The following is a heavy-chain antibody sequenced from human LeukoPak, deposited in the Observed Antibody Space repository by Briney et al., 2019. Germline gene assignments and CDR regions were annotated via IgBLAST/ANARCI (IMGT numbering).Heavy chain of an antibody. D-gene: IGHD6-19*01. V-gene: IGHV3-23*01. CDR3: GKTTTGYSSGRYPGWPVDY. J-gene: IGHJ4*02. CDR2: IFGSGGSA. CDR1: GFTFNSYA. Sequence: GGSLRLSCAASGFTFNSYAMYWIRQAPGKGLEWVSGIFGSGGSAHYADSVKGRFTISRDNSKNTVYLQMDSLRVEDTAVYYCGKTTTGYSSGRYPGWPVDYWGQGTLVTVSS.